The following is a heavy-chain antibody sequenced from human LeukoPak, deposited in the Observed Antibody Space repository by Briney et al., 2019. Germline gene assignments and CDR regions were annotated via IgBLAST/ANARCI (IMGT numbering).Heavy chain of an antibody. CDR3: ARGPHYHHSTGHFSY. J-gene: IGHJ4*02. Sequence: GRSLRLSCAASGFTFSNYPMHWVRQAPGKGLEWVAVISADGRNKYYADSVKGRFTISRDNSKDTLYLQMNSLRAEDTAVYYCARGPHYHHSTGHFSYWGQGTLVTVSS. CDR1: GFTFSNYP. D-gene: IGHD3-22*01. V-gene: IGHV3-30*04. CDR2: ISADGRNK.